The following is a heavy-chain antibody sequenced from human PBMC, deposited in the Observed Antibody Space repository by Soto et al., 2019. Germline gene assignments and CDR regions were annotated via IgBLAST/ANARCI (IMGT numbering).Heavy chain of an antibody. CDR1: GYPLTTYY. CDR3: ARVVPGMGSSSFDY. V-gene: IGHV1-46*01. D-gene: IGHD6-6*01. J-gene: IGHJ4*02. Sequence: QVQLVQSGAEVKKPGASVKVSCKASGYPLTTYYLHWVRQAPGQGLEWLGMINPSAGTTFYAPKFQGRVAITRDTPSSTVYMDLSSLRSDDTAVYYCARVVPGMGSSSFDYWGQGTLITVSS. CDR2: INPSAGTT.